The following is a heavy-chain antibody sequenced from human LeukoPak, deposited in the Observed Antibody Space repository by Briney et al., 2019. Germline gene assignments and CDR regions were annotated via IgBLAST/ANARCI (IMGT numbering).Heavy chain of an antibody. Sequence: VSVKVSCKASGYTFTSYYMHWVRQAPGQGLEWMGKINPSGGSTSYAQNFQGRVTMTRDMSTSTVYMELSSLRSEDTAVYYCARGASGSYHNPPSSYWGQGTLVTVSS. V-gene: IGHV1-46*01. CDR1: GYTFTSYY. D-gene: IGHD1-26*01. J-gene: IGHJ4*02. CDR2: INPSGGST. CDR3: ARGASGSYHNPPSSY.